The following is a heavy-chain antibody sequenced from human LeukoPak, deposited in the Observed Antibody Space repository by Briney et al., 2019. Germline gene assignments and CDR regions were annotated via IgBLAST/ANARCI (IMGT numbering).Heavy chain of an antibody. D-gene: IGHD4-23*01. V-gene: IGHV4-39*01. CDR1: GGSMSSSSDY. J-gene: IGHJ4*02. CDR3: ASFGNSRPIRIDY. Sequence: SETLSLTCTVSGGSMSSSSDYWGWVREPPGKGLEWIGTIYYSGSTYYNPSLKSRVTISVDTSKTQFSLKLSSVTAADTAVYYCASFGNSRPIRIDYWGQGTLVTVSS. CDR2: IYYSGST.